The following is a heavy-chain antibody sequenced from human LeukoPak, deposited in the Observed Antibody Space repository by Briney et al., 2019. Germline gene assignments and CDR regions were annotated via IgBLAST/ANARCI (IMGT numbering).Heavy chain of an antibody. CDR1: GDSVSSNSAG. J-gene: IGHJ6*03. V-gene: IGHV6-1*01. CDR3: ARHRTLGYYYGSGSRSGMDV. D-gene: IGHD3-10*01. CDR2: TYYRSKWYN. Sequence: SQTLSLTCAVSGDSVSSNSAGWNWIRQSPSRGLEWLGRTYYRSKWYNDDAVSVKSRITINPDTAKNQFSLQLNSVTAADTAVYYCARHRTLGYYYGSGSRSGMDVWGKGTTVTISS.